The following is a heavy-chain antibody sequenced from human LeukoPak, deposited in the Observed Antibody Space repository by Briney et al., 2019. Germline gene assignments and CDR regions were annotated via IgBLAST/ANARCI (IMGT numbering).Heavy chain of an antibody. V-gene: IGHV3-49*04. J-gene: IGHJ4*02. CDR3: SRGSHTRGWSDFDF. CDR2: IRSKAYGATP. CDR1: GLTFGAYG. D-gene: IGHD6-19*01. Sequence: GGSLRLSCTASGLTFGAYGIIWVRQAPGKGLEWVGFIRSKAYGATPEYAASVKVRFTISRDDSQSIDYLQMDSLKSEDTALYYCSRGSHTRGWSDFDFWGQGTLVIVSS.